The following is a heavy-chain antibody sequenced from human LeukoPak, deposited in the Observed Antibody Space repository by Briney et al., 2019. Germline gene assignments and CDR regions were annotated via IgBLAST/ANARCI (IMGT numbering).Heavy chain of an antibody. V-gene: IGHV3-23*01. CDR1: GSTFISYA. D-gene: IGHD6-19*01. CDR3: AKDPSSGWYFWFDP. Sequence: PGGSLRLSCAASGSTFISYAMSWVRQAPGKGLEWVSAISGSGGSTYYADSVKGRFTISRDNSKNTLYLQMNSLRAEDTAVYYCAKDPSSGWYFWFDPWGQGALVTVSS. J-gene: IGHJ5*02. CDR2: ISGSGGST.